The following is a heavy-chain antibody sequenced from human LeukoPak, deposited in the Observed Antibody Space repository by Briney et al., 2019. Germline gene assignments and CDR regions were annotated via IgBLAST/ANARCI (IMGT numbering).Heavy chain of an antibody. J-gene: IGHJ2*01. CDR2: IYYSGST. CDR1: GGSISSSSYY. D-gene: IGHD5-24*01. Sequence: SETLSLTCTVSGGSISSSSYYCGWIRQPPGKGLEWLGSIYYSGSTYYNPSLKSRVTISVDTSKNQFSLKLSSVTAADTGVYYCARDSPHGFFWYFDLWGRGTLVTVSS. CDR3: ARDSPHGFFWYFDL. V-gene: IGHV4-39*07.